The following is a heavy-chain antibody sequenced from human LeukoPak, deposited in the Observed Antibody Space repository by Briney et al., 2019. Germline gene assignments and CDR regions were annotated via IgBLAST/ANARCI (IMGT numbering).Heavy chain of an antibody. Sequence: PGGSLRLSCAASGFTFSSYWMSWVRQAPGKGLEWVANIKQDGSEKYYVDSVKGRFTISRDNAKNSLYLQMNSLRAGDTAVYYCARAYSSGWYQQPGWFDPWGQGTLVTVSS. D-gene: IGHD6-19*01. V-gene: IGHV3-7*01. CDR3: ARAYSSGWYQQPGWFDP. CDR1: GFTFSSYW. J-gene: IGHJ5*02. CDR2: IKQDGSEK.